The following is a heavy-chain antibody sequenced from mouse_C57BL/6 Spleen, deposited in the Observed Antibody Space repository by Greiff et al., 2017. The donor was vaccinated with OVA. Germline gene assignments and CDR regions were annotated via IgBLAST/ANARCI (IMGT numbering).Heavy chain of an antibody. CDR2: INPNNGGT. J-gene: IGHJ2*01. D-gene: IGHD1-1*01. CDR3: ARQRDITPYYFDY. CDR1: GYTFTDYN. Sequence: EVQLQQSGPELVKPGASVKIPCKASGYTFTDYNMDWVKQSHGKSLEWIGDINPNNGGTIYNQKFKGKATLTVDKSSSTAYMELRSLTSEDTAVYYCARQRDITPYYFDYWGQGTTLTVSS. V-gene: IGHV1-18*01.